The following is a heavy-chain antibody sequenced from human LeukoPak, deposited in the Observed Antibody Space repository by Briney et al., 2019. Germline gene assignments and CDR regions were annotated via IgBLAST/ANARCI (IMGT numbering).Heavy chain of an antibody. Sequence: GGSLRLSCVASGFPFGSYAMSWVRQAPGKGLEWVSAIGPSGGSTYYADSVRGRFTISRDNSKRTLYLQMKSLSAADTATYYCAKENSSCSSTNCYWPDHWGQGTLVIVSS. V-gene: IGHV3-23*01. CDR1: GFPFGSYA. CDR3: AKENSSCSSTNCYWPDH. J-gene: IGHJ4*02. CDR2: IGPSGGST. D-gene: IGHD2-2*01.